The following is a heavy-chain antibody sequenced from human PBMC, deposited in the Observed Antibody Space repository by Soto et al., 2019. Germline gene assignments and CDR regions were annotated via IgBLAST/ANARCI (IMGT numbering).Heavy chain of an antibody. Sequence: TTSINCSFFGGSVSTRSNSWSWIRQPPGKGLEWIGYIYHSGSTYYNPSLKSRVTISVDRSKNQFSLKLSSVTAADTAVYYCARRGYCSGGSCSPGLDYWGQGTLVTVSS. CDR2: IYHSGST. D-gene: IGHD2-15*01. CDR1: GGSVSTRSNS. V-gene: IGHV4-30-2*01. CDR3: ARRGYCSGGSCSPGLDY. J-gene: IGHJ4*02.